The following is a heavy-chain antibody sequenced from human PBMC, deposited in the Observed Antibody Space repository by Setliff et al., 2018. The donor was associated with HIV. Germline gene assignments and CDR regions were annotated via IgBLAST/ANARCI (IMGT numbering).Heavy chain of an antibody. D-gene: IGHD3-3*01. V-gene: IGHV4-34*01. CDR1: GGSFSAYH. CDR3: ASRMVWSGPRAFDI. Sequence: PSETLSLTCAVYGGSFSAYHWSWIRQTPGKGLEWLGEINHSGSTAYNLALESRVSMSIDKSKNQFSLKLSSVTAADTAVYYCASRMVWSGPRAFDIWGQGTMVTVSS. J-gene: IGHJ3*02. CDR2: INHSGST.